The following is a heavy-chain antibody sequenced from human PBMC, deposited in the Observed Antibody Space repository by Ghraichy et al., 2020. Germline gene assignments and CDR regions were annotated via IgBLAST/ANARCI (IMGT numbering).Heavy chain of an antibody. V-gene: IGHV4-59*01. J-gene: IGHJ4*02. Sequence: SETLSLTCTVSGGSISSYYWSWIRQPPGKGLEWIGNIFSRGSPSHNPSLKSRVTMSVDTSKNQFSLKLSSVTAADTAVYYCARGTSFYDYWGQGTLVTVSS. CDR3: ARGTSFYDY. D-gene: IGHD2/OR15-2a*01. CDR1: GGSISSYY. CDR2: IFSRGSP.